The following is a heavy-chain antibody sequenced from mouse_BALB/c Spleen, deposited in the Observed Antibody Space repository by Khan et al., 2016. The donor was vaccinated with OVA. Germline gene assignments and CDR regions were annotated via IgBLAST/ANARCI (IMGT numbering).Heavy chain of an antibody. CDR2: INPTSGYT. J-gene: IGHJ2*01. V-gene: IGHV1-7*01. CDR1: GYTFTSYW. Sequence: VQLQQSGAELAKPGASVKMSCKASGYTFTSYWMHWIKQRPGQGLEWIGYINPTSGYTDYNQKFKDKATLTADKSSSTAYMKLSRLTSDDSAGYYGARDRSDYWGQGTALTVSS. CDR3: ARDRSDY.